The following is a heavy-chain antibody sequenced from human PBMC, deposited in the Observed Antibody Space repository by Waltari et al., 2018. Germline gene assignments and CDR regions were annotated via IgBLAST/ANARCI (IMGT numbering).Heavy chain of an antibody. Sequence: QVQLQESGPGLVKPSETLSLTCAVSGYSISSGYYWGWIRQPPGKGLEWIGSIYHSGSTSYNPARKSRVTISVDTSKNQFSLKLSSVTAADTAVYYCARLHLGELFDYWGQGTLVTVSS. CDR3: ARLHLGELFDY. CDR2: IYHSGST. CDR1: GYSISSGYY. J-gene: IGHJ4*02. D-gene: IGHD3-16*01. V-gene: IGHV4-38-2*01.